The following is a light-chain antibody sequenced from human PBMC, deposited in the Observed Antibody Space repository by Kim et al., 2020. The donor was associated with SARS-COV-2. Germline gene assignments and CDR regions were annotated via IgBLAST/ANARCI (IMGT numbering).Light chain of an antibody. CDR2: GKN. CDR3: NSRDSNDNVV. V-gene: IGLV3-19*01. Sequence: VALGKTVRITCKGDSLKSYYATWYQQKPGQATILVNYGKNHRPSGIPDRFSGSSSGNTASLTITGTQAGDEADYYCNSRDSNDNVVFGGGTKLTVL. J-gene: IGLJ2*01. CDR1: SLKSYY.